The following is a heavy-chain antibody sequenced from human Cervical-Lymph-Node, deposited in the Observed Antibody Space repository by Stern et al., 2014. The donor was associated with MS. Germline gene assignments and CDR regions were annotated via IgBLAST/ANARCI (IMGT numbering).Heavy chain of an antibody. V-gene: IGHV3-20*04. J-gene: IGHJ2*01. CDR1: GFTFDDYG. CDR3: ARRAAAVTYWYFDL. CDR2: VNWNGATT. Sequence: EVQLVESGGDVVRPGGSLRLSCVASGFTFDDYGMGWVRQAPGKGLEWVSGVNWNGATTGYTDSMKGRFTVSRDNAKNSLYLQMHSLRAEDTAFYYCARRAAAVTYWYFDLWGRGTLVTVSS. D-gene: IGHD6-13*01.